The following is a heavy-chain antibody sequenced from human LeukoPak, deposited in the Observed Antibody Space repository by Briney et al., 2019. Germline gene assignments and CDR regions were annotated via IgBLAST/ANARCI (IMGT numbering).Heavy chain of an antibody. CDR2: IYYSGSS. CDR3: ARLSSYYYDSSGYQYYFDY. Sequence: SETLSLTCAVYGGSFSGYYWSWIRQPPGKGLEWIGSIYYSGSSHYNPSLKSRVTISVDTSKNQFSLKLSSVTAADTAVYYCARLSSYYYDSSGYQYYFDYWGQGTLVTVSS. V-gene: IGHV4-34*01. J-gene: IGHJ4*02. CDR1: GGSFSGYY. D-gene: IGHD3-22*01.